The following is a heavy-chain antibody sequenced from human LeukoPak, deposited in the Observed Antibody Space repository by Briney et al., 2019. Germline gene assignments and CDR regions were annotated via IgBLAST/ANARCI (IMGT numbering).Heavy chain of an antibody. D-gene: IGHD5-24*01. Sequence: AGGSLRLSCAASGFTFSDSYMSWVRQAPGKVLEWVSYITSNSSYTSYADSVKGRFSISRDNTRNSVYLQMNSLKAEDTAVYYCARIGRWLQVGEYYFDYWGQGTLVTVSS. V-gene: IGHV3-11*03. CDR3: ARIGRWLQVGEYYFDY. CDR2: ITSNSSYT. CDR1: GFTFSDSY. J-gene: IGHJ4*02.